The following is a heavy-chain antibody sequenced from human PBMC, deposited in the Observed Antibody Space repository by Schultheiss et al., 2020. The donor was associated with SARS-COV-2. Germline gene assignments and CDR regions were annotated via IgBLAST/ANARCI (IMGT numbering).Heavy chain of an antibody. J-gene: IGHJ3*02. CDR3: ARSNYYGSGSYENAFDI. D-gene: IGHD3-10*01. CDR2: ISGSGGST. Sequence: GGSLRLSCAASGFTFSSYAMHWVRQAPGKGLEWVSAISGSGGSTYYADSVKGRFTISRDNSKNTLYLQMNSLRAEDTAVYYCARSNYYGSGSYENAFDIWGQGTMVTVSS. CDR1: GFTFSSYA. V-gene: IGHV3-23*01.